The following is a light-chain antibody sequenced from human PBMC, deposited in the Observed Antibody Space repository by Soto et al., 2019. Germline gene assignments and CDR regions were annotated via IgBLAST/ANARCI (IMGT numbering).Light chain of an antibody. V-gene: IGLV2-23*02. CDR3: CSYAGRTTL. CDR2: EVS. Sequence: QSALTQPASVSGSPGQSITISCTGTSSDVGSYNLVSWYQQLPAKVPKLIIYEVSKRPSGVSNRFSGSESGNTASLTISGLQAEDEADYYCCSYAGRTTLFGTGTKVTVL. J-gene: IGLJ1*01. CDR1: SSDVGSYNL.